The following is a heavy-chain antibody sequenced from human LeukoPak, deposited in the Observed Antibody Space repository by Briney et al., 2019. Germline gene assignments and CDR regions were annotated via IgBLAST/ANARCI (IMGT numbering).Heavy chain of an antibody. CDR1: GFTFSSYE. Sequence: GGSLRLSCAASGFTFSSYEMNWVRQAPGKGLEWASYISSSGSTIYYADSVKGRFTISRDNAKNSLYLQMNSLRAEDTAVYYCARGGIAVAEFYFDYWGQGTLVTVSS. D-gene: IGHD6-19*01. CDR2: ISSSGSTI. CDR3: ARGGIAVAEFYFDY. J-gene: IGHJ4*02. V-gene: IGHV3-48*03.